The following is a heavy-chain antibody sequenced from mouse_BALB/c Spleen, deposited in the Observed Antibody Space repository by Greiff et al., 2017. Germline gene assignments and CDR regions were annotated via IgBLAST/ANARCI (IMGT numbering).Heavy chain of an antibody. Sequence: VQLQQSGAELVRSGASVKLSCTASGFNIKDYYMHWVKQRPEQGLEWIGWIDPENGDTEYAPKFQGKATMTADTSSNTAYLQLSSLTSEDTAVYYCNEGITEGFAYWGQGTTLTVSS. J-gene: IGHJ2*01. V-gene: IGHV14-4*02. CDR1: GFNIKDYY. CDR3: NEGITEGFAY. CDR2: IDPENGDT. D-gene: IGHD2-4*01.